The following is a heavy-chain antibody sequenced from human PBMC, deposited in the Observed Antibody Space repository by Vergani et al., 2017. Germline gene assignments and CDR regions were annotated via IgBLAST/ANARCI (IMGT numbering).Heavy chain of an antibody. D-gene: IGHD1-26*01. CDR2: IESKTEGGTT. CDR1: GFTFINAW. V-gene: IGHV3-15*04. J-gene: IGHJ4*02. CDR3: ATGWSDFPDY. Sequence: EVQLVESGGGLVKPGGSLRLSCAASGFTFINAWMTWVRQAPGKGLEWVGRIESKTEGGTTDYAPPVKGRLIISRDDSKDTLFLQMNSLKTEDTAVYYCATGWSDFPDYWGQGTLVTVSS.